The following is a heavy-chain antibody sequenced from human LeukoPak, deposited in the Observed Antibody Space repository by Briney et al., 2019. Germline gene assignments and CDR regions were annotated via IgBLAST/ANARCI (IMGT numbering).Heavy chain of an antibody. D-gene: IGHD5-18*01. J-gene: IGHJ4*02. CDR2: ISGSGGST. CDR1: GFTVSSNY. Sequence: GGSLRLSCAASGFTVSSNYMSWVRQAPGKGLEWVSAISGSGGSTYYADSVKGRFTISRDNSKNTLYLQMNSLRAEDTAVYYCAKGDRGYSYGCFDYWGQGTLVTVSS. V-gene: IGHV3-23*01. CDR3: AKGDRGYSYGCFDY.